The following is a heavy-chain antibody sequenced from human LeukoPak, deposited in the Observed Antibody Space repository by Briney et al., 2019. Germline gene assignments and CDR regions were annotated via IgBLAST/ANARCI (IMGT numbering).Heavy chain of an antibody. D-gene: IGHD2-2*01. J-gene: IGHJ4*02. CDR3: ARRYRSSTSCTLDY. Sequence: QPGGSLRLSCAASGFTFSSYAMSWVRQAPGKGLEWVSGISASGGSTHYADSVKGRFTISRDTSKNTLYLQMNSLRAEDTAVYYCARRYRSSTSCTLDYWGQGTLVIVSS. V-gene: IGHV3-23*01. CDR1: GFTFSSYA. CDR2: ISASGGST.